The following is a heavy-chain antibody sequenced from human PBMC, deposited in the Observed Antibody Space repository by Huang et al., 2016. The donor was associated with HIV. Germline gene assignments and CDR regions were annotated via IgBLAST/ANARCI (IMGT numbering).Heavy chain of an antibody. V-gene: IGHV1-3*01. D-gene: IGHD2-15*01. CDR1: RYTVTNYA. CDR2: INADNANT. CDR3: AGSRGILRGFDP. J-gene: IGHJ5*02. Sequence: QVPFVQSGAEVKKPGASVKVSCKASRYTVTNYAVHWVRQAPGQRLEWIGCINADNANTNYSEKFQGRVTFSRDAAAATAYMELSSLRHDDTAVYYCAGSRGILRGFDPWGQGTLVTVSS.